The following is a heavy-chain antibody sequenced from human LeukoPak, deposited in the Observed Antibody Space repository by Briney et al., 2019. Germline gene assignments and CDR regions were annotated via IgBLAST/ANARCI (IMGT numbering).Heavy chain of an antibody. Sequence: GASVKVSCKASGGTFSSYAISWVRQAPGQGLEWMGRIIPILGIANYAQKFQGRVTITADKSTSTAYMELSSLRSEDTAVYYCARGASSSPYYYYYGMDVWGQGTTATVSS. CDR1: GGTFSSYA. CDR3: ARGASSSPYYYYYGMDV. D-gene: IGHD6-6*01. CDR2: IIPILGIA. J-gene: IGHJ6*02. V-gene: IGHV1-69*04.